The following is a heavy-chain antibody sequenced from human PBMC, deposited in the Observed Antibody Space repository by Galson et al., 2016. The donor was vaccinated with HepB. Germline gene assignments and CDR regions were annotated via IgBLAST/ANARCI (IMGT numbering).Heavy chain of an antibody. Sequence: KVSCKASGXTFTDYGISWVRXAPGQGLEXXXWISTYNGNTNYAQNVQGRVTMTTDTSTTTAYMELGSLRSDAXAVYSFSRARSSPSSSHWGQGTLVTVSS. CDR1: GXTFTDYG. CDR2: ISTYNGNT. D-gene: IGHD2-2*01. CDR3: SRARSSPSSSH. J-gene: IGHJ4*02. V-gene: IGHV1-18*04.